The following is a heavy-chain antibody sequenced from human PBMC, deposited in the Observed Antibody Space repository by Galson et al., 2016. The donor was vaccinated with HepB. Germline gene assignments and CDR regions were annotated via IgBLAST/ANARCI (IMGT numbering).Heavy chain of an antibody. J-gene: IGHJ4*02. Sequence: SLRLSCAASGFTVSNNYMSWVRRAPGKGLEGVSVIYSGGRTYYTDSVKGRFTISRDSSKNTLYLQMNSLRAEDTAVYYCARHPQNNLWGQGTLVTVSS. CDR3: ARHPQNNL. D-gene: IGHD1/OR15-1a*01. CDR2: IYSGGRT. CDR1: GFTVSNNY. V-gene: IGHV3-53*01.